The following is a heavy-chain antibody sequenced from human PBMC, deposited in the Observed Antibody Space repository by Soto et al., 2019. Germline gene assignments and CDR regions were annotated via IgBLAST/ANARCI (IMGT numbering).Heavy chain of an antibody. V-gene: IGHV3-21*01. CDR2: ISSTTNYI. Sequence: EVQLVESGGGLVKPGGSLRLSCAASGFTFTRYSMNWVRQAPGKGLEWVSSISSTTNYIYYADSMKGRFTVFRDNAKNSVYLEMNSLSAEDTAVYYCARESEDLTSNFDYWGQGTLVTVSS. CDR3: ARESEDLTSNFDY. J-gene: IGHJ4*02. CDR1: GFTFTRYS.